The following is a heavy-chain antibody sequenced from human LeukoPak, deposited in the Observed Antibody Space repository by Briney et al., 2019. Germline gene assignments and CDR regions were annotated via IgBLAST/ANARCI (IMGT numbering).Heavy chain of an antibody. J-gene: IGHJ6*03. D-gene: IGHD3-3*01. CDR2: INHSGST. V-gene: IGHV4-39*07. CDR3: ARGLSPTIFGVVLLDYYYYYMDV. Sequence: KPSETLSLTCTVSGGSISSSNYYWSWIHQPPGKGLEWIGEINHSGSTNYNPSLKSRVTISVDTSKNQFSLKLSSVTAADTAVYYCARGLSPTIFGVVLLDYYYYYMDVWGKGTTVTFSS. CDR1: GGSISSSNYY.